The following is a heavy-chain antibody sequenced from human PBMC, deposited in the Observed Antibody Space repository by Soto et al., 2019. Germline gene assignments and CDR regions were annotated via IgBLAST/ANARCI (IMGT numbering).Heavy chain of an antibody. CDR1: GFTFSSYE. Sequence: DVQLVASGGGLVQPGGSLRLSCAASGFTFSSYEVDWVRHSPGKGLEWISKISTSGSAKYYADSVKGRFMISRDNAKNSLYLHMHSLRAEDTAVYYCARELATTQGFDYWGQGTLVTVSS. CDR2: ISTSGSAK. D-gene: IGHD5-12*01. CDR3: ARELATTQGFDY. V-gene: IGHV3-48*03. J-gene: IGHJ4*02.